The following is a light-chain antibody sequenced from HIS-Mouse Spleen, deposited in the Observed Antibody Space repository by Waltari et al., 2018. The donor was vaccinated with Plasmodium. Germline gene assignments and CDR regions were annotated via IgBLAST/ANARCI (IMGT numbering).Light chain of an antibody. Sequence: SYELTQPPSVSVSPGQTARITCSGDALPKKYAYWYQQKSGQAHVLVIYEDSKRPSGIRGRLSGSSSGTMATLTISGAQVEDEADYYCYSTDSSGNHRVFGGGTKLTVL. CDR2: EDS. CDR3: YSTDSSGNHRV. CDR1: ALPKKY. V-gene: IGLV3-10*01. J-gene: IGLJ3*02.